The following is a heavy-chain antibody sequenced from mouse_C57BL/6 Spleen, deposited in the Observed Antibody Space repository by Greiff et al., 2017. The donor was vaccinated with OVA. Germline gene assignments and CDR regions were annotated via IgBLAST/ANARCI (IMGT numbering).Heavy chain of an antibody. CDR2: IYPRSGNT. Sequence: VQLQQSGAELARPGASVKLSCKASGYTFTSYGISWVKQRTGQGLEWIGEIYPRSGNTYYNEKFKGKATLTADKSSSTAYMELRSLTSEDSAVYFCARRGITTGWYFDVWGTGTTVTVSS. V-gene: IGHV1-81*01. CDR3: ARRGITTGWYFDV. J-gene: IGHJ1*03. D-gene: IGHD1-1*01. CDR1: GYTFTSYG.